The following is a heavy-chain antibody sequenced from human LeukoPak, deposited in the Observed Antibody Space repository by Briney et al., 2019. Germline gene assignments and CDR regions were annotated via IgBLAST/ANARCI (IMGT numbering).Heavy chain of an antibody. CDR1: GGSISSYY. J-gene: IGHJ4*02. D-gene: IGHD3-9*01. CDR3: AREIKGPLTFDY. CDR2: IYYSGST. V-gene: IGHV4-59*01. Sequence: SETLSLTCTVSGGSISSYYWSWIRQPPGKGLEWIGYIYYSGSTNYNPSLKSRVTISVDTSKNQFSLKLSSVTAADTAVYYCAREIKGPLTFDYWGQGTLVTVSS.